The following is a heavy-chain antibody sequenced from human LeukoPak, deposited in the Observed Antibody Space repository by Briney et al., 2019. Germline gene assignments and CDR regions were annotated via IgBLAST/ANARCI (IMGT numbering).Heavy chain of an antibody. D-gene: IGHD2-15*01. CDR1: GFTFSSYV. V-gene: IGHV3-23*01. J-gene: IGHJ4*02. Sequence: PGGSLRLSCAASGFTFSSYVMRWVRQAPGGGLEWVSSISGRGGSTYYADSVKGRFTISRDDSKNALYLQMNSLKIEDTAVYYCTTSLTSGAYIDYWGQGTLVAVSS. CDR2: ISGRGGST. CDR3: TTSLTSGAYIDY.